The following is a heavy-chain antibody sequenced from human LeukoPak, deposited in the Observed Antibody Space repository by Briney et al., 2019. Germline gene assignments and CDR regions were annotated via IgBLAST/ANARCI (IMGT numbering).Heavy chain of an antibody. CDR2: ISYDGSNK. J-gene: IGHJ4*02. CDR1: GFTFSSCG. CDR3: ARGVVYGDYEDY. V-gene: IGHV3-30*03. D-gene: IGHD4-17*01. Sequence: PGRSLRLSCAASGFTFSSCGMHWVRQAPAKGLEWVAVISYDGSNKYYADSVKGRFTISRDNSKNTLYLQLNSLRAEDTAVYYCARGVVYGDYEDYWGQGTLVSVSS.